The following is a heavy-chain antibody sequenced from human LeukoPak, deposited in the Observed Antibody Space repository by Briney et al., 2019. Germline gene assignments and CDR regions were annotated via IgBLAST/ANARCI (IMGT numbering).Heavy chain of an antibody. CDR1: GFTFSSYE. J-gene: IGHJ4*02. CDR2: ISSSGSTI. V-gene: IGHV3-48*03. Sequence: PGGSLRLSCAASGFTFSSYEMIWVRQAPGKGLEWVSYISSSGSTIYYADSVKGRFTISRDNARNSLYLQMNSLRGEDTAVYYCARGPHLYSSGWYHFDYWGQGTLVTVSS. CDR3: ARGPHLYSSGWYHFDY. D-gene: IGHD6-19*01.